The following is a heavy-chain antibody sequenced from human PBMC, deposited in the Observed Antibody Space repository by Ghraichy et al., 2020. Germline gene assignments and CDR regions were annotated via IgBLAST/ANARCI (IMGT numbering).Heavy chain of an antibody. J-gene: IGHJ3*02. CDR2: INAGNGNT. Sequence: ASVKVSCKASGYTFTSYAMHWVRQAPGQRLEWMGWINAGNGNTKYSQKFQGRVTITRDTSASTAYMELSSLRSEDTAVYYCARDVGVGATTNAFDIWGQGTMVTVSS. D-gene: IGHD1-26*01. CDR1: GYTFTSYA. V-gene: IGHV1-3*01. CDR3: ARDVGVGATTNAFDI.